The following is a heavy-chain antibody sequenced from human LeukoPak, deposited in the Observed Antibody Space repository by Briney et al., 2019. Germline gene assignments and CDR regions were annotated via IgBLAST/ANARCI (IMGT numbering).Heavy chain of an antibody. J-gene: IGHJ4*02. CDR2: ISSSSTT. V-gene: IGHV3-48*01. CDR1: GFTFSSYS. Sequence: GGSLRLSCAASGFTFSSYSMNWVRQAPGKGLEWVSYISSSSTTHYADSVKGRFTISRDNAKNSLYLQMNSLRAEDTAVYYCARDRSDSYYFDYWGQGTLVTVSS. D-gene: IGHD2-21*01. CDR3: ARDRSDSYYFDY.